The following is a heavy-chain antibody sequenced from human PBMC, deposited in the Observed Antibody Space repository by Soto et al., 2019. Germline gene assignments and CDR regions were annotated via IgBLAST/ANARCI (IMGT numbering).Heavy chain of an antibody. CDR2: INHSGST. CDR1: GGSFSGYY. J-gene: IGHJ6*02. CDR3: ARGAVSRYYYYGMDV. V-gene: IGHV4-34*01. D-gene: IGHD2-8*01. Sequence: LSLTCAVYGGSFSGYYWSWIRQPPGKGLEWIGEINHSGSTNYNPSLKSRVTISVDTSKNQFSLKLSSVTAADTAVYYCARGAVSRYYYYGMDVWGQGTTVTVSS.